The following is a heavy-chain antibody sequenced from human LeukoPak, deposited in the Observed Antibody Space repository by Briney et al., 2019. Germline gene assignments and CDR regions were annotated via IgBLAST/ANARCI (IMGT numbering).Heavy chain of an antibody. CDR3: VSRAYRGNFDI. J-gene: IGHJ3*02. V-gene: IGHV3-48*03. CDR2: ISSSGTTI. D-gene: IGHD5-12*01. CDR1: GFIFSSYE. Sequence: PGGSLRLSCAASGFIFSSYEMNWVRQAPGKGLKWVSYISSSGTTIDYADSVEGRFTISRDNAKNSLYLQMNSLRAEDTAVYYCVSRAYRGNFDIGAKGKMVPFSS.